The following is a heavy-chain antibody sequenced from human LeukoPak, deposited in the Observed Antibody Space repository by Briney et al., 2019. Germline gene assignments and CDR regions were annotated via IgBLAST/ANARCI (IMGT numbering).Heavy chain of an antibody. V-gene: IGHV4-34*01. CDR1: GGCFSGYY. D-gene: IGHD6-19*01. CDR3: ATLGAVAGTKYYYYYMDV. J-gene: IGHJ6*03. Sequence: PSETLSLTCAVYGGCFSGYYWSWIRQPPGKGLEWIGEINHSGSTNYNPSLKSRVTISVDTSKNQFSLKLSSVTAADTAVYYCATLGAVAGTKYYYYYMDVWGKGTTVTVSS. CDR2: INHSGST.